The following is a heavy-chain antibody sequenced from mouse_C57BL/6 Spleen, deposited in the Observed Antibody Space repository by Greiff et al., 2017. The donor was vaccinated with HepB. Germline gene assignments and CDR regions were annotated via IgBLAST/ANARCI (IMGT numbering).Heavy chain of an antibody. CDR3: ARLGGSSLYWYFDV. V-gene: IGHV5-6*01. Sequence: EVKLMESGGDLVKPGGSLKLSCAASGFTFSSYGMSWVRQTPDKRLEWVATISSGGSYTYYPDSVKGRFPISRDNAKNTLYLQMSSLKSEDTAMYYCARLGGSSLYWYFDVWGTGTTVTVSS. CDR2: ISSGGSYT. D-gene: IGHD1-1*01. J-gene: IGHJ1*03. CDR1: GFTFSSYG.